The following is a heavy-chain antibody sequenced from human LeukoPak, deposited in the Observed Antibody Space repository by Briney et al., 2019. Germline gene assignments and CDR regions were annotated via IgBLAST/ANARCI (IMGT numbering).Heavy chain of an antibody. V-gene: IGHV3-23*01. CDR1: GFTFSSYA. J-gene: IGHJ4*02. Sequence: GGSLRLSCGASGFTFSSYAMSWVRQAPGKGLEWVSAISGSGGRTYYADSVKGWFTISRDNSKNTLYLQMNSLRAEDTAVYYCANSGAGSFDYWGQGTLVTVSS. D-gene: IGHD3-10*01. CDR2: ISGSGGRT. CDR3: ANSGAGSFDY.